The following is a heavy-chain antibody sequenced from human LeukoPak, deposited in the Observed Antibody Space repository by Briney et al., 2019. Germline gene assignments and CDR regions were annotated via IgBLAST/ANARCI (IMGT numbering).Heavy chain of an antibody. D-gene: IGHD3-16*01. V-gene: IGHV3-7*01. CDR1: GFTFSGSW. CDR2: LNPDGSAK. CDR3: AKEAWRPNGGYYYYMDV. Sequence: GGSLRLSCVASGFTFSGSWMNWIRQSPGRGLEWVANLNPDGSAKRYVDSVKGRFTTSRDNAEASFYLEMNSLRDEDTAVYYCAKEAWRPNGGYYYYMDVWGKGTTVTVSS. J-gene: IGHJ6*03.